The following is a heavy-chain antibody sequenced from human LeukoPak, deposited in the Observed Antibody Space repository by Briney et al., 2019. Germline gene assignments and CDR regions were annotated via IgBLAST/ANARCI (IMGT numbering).Heavy chain of an antibody. V-gene: IGHV3-30-3*01. CDR1: GFIFSSYT. CDR2: ISYDGSNK. CDR3: ASRDGAAGRDY. Sequence: GGSLRLSCAASGFIFSSYTIHWVRQAPGKGLEWVAVISYDGSNKYYADSVKGRFTISRDNSKNTLYLQMNSLRAEDTAVYYCASRDGAAGRDYWGQGTLVTVSS. D-gene: IGHD5-24*01. J-gene: IGHJ4*02.